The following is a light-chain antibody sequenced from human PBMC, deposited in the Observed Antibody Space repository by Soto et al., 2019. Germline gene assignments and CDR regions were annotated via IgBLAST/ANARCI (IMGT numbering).Light chain of an antibody. J-gene: IGLJ2*01. Sequence: QSVLTQPPSVSAAPGQKVTISCSGSSSNIGENDVSWYQQFPGTAPKLLIYANNKRPSGIPDRFSGSRSGTAAPLGITGLQTGDEADYYCGTLDTSLSGGVFGGGTKVTVL. CDR3: GTLDTSLSGGV. CDR2: ANN. CDR1: SSNIGEND. V-gene: IGLV1-51*01.